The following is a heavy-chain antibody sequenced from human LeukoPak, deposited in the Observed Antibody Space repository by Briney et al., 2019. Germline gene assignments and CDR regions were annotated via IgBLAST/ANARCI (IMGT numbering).Heavy chain of an antibody. V-gene: IGHV3-48*01. Sequence: PGGSLRLSCAGSGFTLSSHSMNWVRQAPGKGLEWVSYISSSGTTISYAQSVKGRFTITRDNAQNSLTLHMNTLRADDTAVYYCAKDGGTHFDHWGQGTLVTVSS. CDR1: GFTLSSHS. J-gene: IGHJ4*02. CDR3: AKDGGTHFDH. CDR2: ISSSGTTI. D-gene: IGHD1-26*01.